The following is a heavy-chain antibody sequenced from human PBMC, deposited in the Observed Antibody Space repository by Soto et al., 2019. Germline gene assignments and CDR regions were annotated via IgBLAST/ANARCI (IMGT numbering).Heavy chain of an antibody. D-gene: IGHD4-17*01. Sequence: SQTLSLTCTVCGGSITSSSFYWGWIRQPPGKGLEWIGSIYYTGSTYYNPSLKSRVTISVDTSKNQFSLMMSSVTAADTAVYYCATHHGDYDYFSLYYDMDVWGQGTTVTVSS. CDR3: ATHHGDYDYFSLYYDMDV. J-gene: IGHJ6*02. V-gene: IGHV4-39*01. CDR1: GGSITSSSFY. CDR2: IYYTGST.